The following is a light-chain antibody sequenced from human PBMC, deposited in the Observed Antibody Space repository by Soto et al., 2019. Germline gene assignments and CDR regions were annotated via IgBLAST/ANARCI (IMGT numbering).Light chain of an antibody. CDR2: DAS. CDR1: QSISSW. V-gene: IGKV1-5*01. CDR3: QQYNSYPWT. Sequence: DIQMTQSPSTLSASVGDRVTITCRASQSISSWLAWYQQKPGKAPKLLIYDASSLDSGVPSRFSGSGSGTEFTLTISSLQSDDFATYYCQQYNSYPWTFGQGTEVEIK. J-gene: IGKJ1*01.